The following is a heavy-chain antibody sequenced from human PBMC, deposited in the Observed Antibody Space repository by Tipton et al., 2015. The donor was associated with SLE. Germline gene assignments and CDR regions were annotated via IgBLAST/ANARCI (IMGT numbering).Heavy chain of an antibody. Sequence: GLVKPSETLSLTCAVYGGSFSGYYWSWIRQPPGKGLEWIGEINHSGSTNYNPSLKSRVTISVDTSKNQFSLKLSSVTAADTAVYYCASRLTSSFDYWGQGTLVTVSS. CDR1: GGSFSGYY. J-gene: IGHJ4*02. CDR2: INHSGST. CDR3: ASRLTSSFDY. D-gene: IGHD2-2*01. V-gene: IGHV4-34*01.